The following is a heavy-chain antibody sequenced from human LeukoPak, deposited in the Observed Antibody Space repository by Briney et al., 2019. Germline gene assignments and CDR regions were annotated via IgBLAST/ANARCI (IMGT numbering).Heavy chain of an antibody. CDR3: AKSVGSGSHSAGYYYGMDV. CDR2: ISYDGSNK. D-gene: IGHD3-10*01. CDR1: GFTFSSYG. V-gene: IGHV3-30*18. Sequence: GGSLRLSCAASGFTFSSYGMHWVRQAPGKGLEWVAVISYDGSNKYYADSVKGRFTISRDNSKNTLYLQMNSLRAEDTAVYYCAKSVGSGSHSAGYYYGMDVWGQGTTVTVSS. J-gene: IGHJ6*02.